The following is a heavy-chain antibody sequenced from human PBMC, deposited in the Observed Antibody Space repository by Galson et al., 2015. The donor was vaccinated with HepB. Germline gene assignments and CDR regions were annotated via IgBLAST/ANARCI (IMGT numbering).Heavy chain of an antibody. CDR2: TYYRTKWYN. Sequence: CAISGDSVSSNSATWNWIRQSPSRGLEWLGRTYYRTKWYNDYAASVRSRISINLDTPKNQFSLQLNSVIPEDTAVYYCAREGYYGSGSDMYYYGMDVWGQGTTVTVSS. D-gene: IGHD3-10*01. J-gene: IGHJ6*02. CDR1: GDSVSSNSAT. V-gene: IGHV6-1*01. CDR3: AREGYYGSGSDMYYYGMDV.